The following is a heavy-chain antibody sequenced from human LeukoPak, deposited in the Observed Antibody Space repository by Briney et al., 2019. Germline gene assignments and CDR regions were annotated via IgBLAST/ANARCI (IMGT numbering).Heavy chain of an antibody. D-gene: IGHD6-6*01. CDR1: GISFSTHA. Sequence: GGSLRLSCAASGISFSTHAMTWVRQAPGKGLEWVSGISGSGGTTNYADSVKGRFTISRDNSKNTLYLQMGSLRPEDMAVYYCARALIAARPDSLFDYWGQGTLVTVSS. CDR3: ARALIAARPDSLFDY. V-gene: IGHV3-23*01. CDR2: ISGSGGTT. J-gene: IGHJ4*02.